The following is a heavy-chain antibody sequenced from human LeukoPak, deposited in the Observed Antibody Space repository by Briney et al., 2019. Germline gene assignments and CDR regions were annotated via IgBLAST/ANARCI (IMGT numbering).Heavy chain of an antibody. J-gene: IGHJ4*02. CDR2: ISGSGGST. CDR1: GFTFSSYA. CDR3: AKVPSNYDILTGYWAFDY. V-gene: IGHV3-23*01. Sequence: GGSLRLSCAASGFTFSSYAMSWVRQAPGKGLEWVSAISGSGGSTYYADSVKGRFTISRDNSKNTLYLQMNSLRAEDTAVYYCAKVPSNYDILTGYWAFDYWGQGTLVTVSS. D-gene: IGHD3-9*01.